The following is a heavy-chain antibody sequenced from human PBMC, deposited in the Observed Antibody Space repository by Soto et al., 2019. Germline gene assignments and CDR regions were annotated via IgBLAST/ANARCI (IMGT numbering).Heavy chain of an antibody. CDR1: GGTFSSYA. V-gene: IGHV1-69*13. CDR3: AHNIGDTIPWYCFDP. J-gene: IGHJ5*02. Sequence: SVKVSCKASGGTFSSYAISWVRQAPGQGLEWMGGIIPIFGTANYAQKFQGRVTITADESTSTAYMELSSLRSEDTAVYYCAHNIGDTIPWYCFDPWGQGTRVTVSS. CDR2: IIPIFGTA. D-gene: IGHD5-12*01.